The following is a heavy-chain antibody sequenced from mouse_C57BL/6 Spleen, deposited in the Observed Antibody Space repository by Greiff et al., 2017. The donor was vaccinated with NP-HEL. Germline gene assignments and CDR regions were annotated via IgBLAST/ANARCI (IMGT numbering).Heavy chain of an antibody. V-gene: IGHV1-69*01. D-gene: IGHD1-1*01. CDR3: ARPLDYYGSSYGY. J-gene: IGHJ2*01. CDR2: IDPSDSYT. Sequence: QVQLQQPGAELVMPGASVKLSCKASGYTFTSYWMHWVKQRPGQGLEWIGEIDPSDSYTNYNQKFKGKSTLTVDKSSSTAYMQLSSLTSEDSAVYYCARPLDYYGSSYGYWGQGTTLTVSS. CDR1: GYTFTSYW.